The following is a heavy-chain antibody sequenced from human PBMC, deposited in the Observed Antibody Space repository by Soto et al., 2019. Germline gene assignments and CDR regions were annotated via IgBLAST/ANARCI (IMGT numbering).Heavy chain of an antibody. CDR2: ISGSGGST. CDR1: GFTFSSYA. D-gene: IGHD1-26*01. CDR3: AKPPAGVGATHGPFDY. V-gene: IGHV3-23*01. Sequence: PGGSLRLSCAASGFTFSSYAMSWVRQAPGKGLEWVSAISGSGGSTYYADSVKGRFTISRDNSKNTLYLQMNSPRAEDTAVYYCAKPPAGVGATHGPFDYWGQGALVTVSS. J-gene: IGHJ4*02.